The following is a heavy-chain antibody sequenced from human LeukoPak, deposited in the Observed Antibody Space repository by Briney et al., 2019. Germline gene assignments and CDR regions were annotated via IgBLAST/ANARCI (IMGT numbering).Heavy chain of an antibody. D-gene: IGHD4-23*01. CDR2: IYYSGST. CDR1: GRSISSYY. Sequence: SETLSLTCTVSGRSISSYYWSWIRQPPGKGLEWIGYIYYSGSTYYNPSLKSRVTISVDTSKNQFSLKLSSVTAADTAVYYCARVGTVVRPFFDYWGQGTLVTVSS. V-gene: IGHV4-59*08. CDR3: ARVGTVVRPFFDY. J-gene: IGHJ4*02.